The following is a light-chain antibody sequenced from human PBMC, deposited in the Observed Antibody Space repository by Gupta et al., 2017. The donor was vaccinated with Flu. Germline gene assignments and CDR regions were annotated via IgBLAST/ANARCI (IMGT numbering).Light chain of an antibody. CDR1: QSLLHRDGKTY. Sequence: DLVMTQTPLSLSVTPGQPASISCKSSQSLLHRDGKTYLYWCLQKPGQPPQLLIYEVSNRFSGVPDRGSGGGAGTECSLTIGRVGAEEVGVCYGLQGSKLPLTFGGGTKVEIK. CDR2: EVS. V-gene: IGKV2D-29*01. J-gene: IGKJ4*01. CDR3: LQGSKLPLT.